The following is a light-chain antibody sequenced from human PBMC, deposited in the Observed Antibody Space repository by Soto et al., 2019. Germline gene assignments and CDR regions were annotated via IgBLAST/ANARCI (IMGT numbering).Light chain of an antibody. Sequence: DIQMTQSPSTLSASVGDRVTITCRASQTISSWLAWYQQKPGKAPKLLIYKASSLESGVPSRFSGSGSGTEFTLTISSLQPDDFATYYCQHYNSYPVTLGQGTKVDSK. CDR1: QTISSW. V-gene: IGKV1-5*03. CDR2: KAS. CDR3: QHYNSYPVT. J-gene: IGKJ1*01.